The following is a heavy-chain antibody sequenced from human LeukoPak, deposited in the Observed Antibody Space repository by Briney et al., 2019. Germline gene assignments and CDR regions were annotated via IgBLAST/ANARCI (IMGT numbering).Heavy chain of an antibody. D-gene: IGHD6-13*01. CDR2: IKPNSGGT. CDR1: GYTFTGNY. Sequence: ASVKVSCKASGYTFTGNYMHWVRQAPGQGLEWMGWIKPNSGGTNYAQKFQGRVTMTRDTSITTAYMELSRLRSDDTAVYYCARDQGIAAAGSFDYWGQGTLVTVSS. CDR3: ARDQGIAAAGSFDY. J-gene: IGHJ4*02. V-gene: IGHV1-2*02.